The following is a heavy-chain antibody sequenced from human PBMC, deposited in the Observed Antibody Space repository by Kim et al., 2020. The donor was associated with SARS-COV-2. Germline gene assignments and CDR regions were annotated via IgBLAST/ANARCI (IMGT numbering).Heavy chain of an antibody. J-gene: IGHJ5*02. Sequence: YNPPLKSRVTISIDTSKNQFSLNLKSVTAADTAVYYCAKPGAVRYNWFDPWGQGALVTVSS. V-gene: IGHV4-39*01. D-gene: IGHD3-10*02. CDR3: AKPGAVRYNWFDP.